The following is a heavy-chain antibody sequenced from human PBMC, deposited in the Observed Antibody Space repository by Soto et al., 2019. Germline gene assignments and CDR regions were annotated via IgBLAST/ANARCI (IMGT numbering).Heavy chain of an antibody. CDR1: GFNFGNTD. V-gene: IGHV3-23*01. Sequence: QLLQSGGGLVQPGGSLTLSCAASGFNFGNTDMSWVRQSPGEGLEWVSTIDGSGGITYYADSVKGRFTISRDNSRNTVYLQMNSLRGDDTALYYGGKNAGWFNTWGQGARVTVSS. J-gene: IGHJ5*02. CDR3: GKNAGWFNT. CDR2: IDGSGGIT.